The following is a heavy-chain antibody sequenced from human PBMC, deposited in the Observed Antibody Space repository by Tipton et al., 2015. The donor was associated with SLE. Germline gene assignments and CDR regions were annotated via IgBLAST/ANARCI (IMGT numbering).Heavy chain of an antibody. D-gene: IGHD4/OR15-4a*01. V-gene: IGHV4-38-2*01. CDR1: GYSLSSGYY. J-gene: IGHJ6*02. Sequence: TLSLTCAVSGYSLSSGYYWGWMRLPPGKGLEWIANVHYNGRSYSNPSLKSRVTTSLDTSNNQFSLKLFSVTAADTAVYYCVRQGGTMGPYHRIDFWGQGTTVTVSS. CDR2: VHYNGRS. CDR3: VRQGGTMGPYHRIDF.